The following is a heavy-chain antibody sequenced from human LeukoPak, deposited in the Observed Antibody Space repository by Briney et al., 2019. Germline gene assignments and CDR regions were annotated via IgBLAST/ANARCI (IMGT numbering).Heavy chain of an antibody. CDR3: ARHLSGYSYDY. J-gene: IGHJ4*02. CDR1: GFTFSSYW. CDR2: IHPGDSDT. Sequence: GESLKISCKGSGFTFSSYWIAWVRQMPGKGLEWMGIIHPGDSDTRYSPSFQGQVTLSADKSTSTAYLQWSSLKASDTAMYFCARHLSGYSYDYWGQGTLVTVSS. D-gene: IGHD5-18*01. V-gene: IGHV5-51*01.